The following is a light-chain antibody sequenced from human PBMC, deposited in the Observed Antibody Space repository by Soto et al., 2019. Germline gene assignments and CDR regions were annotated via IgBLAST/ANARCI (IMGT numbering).Light chain of an antibody. V-gene: IGKV1-5*03. CDR3: QQSYSTPLT. J-gene: IGKJ1*01. Sequence: DIQMTQSPSTLSGSVGDRVTITCRASQTISSWLAWYQQNPGKAPKLLIYKASTLKSGVPSRFSGSGSGTEFTLTISSLQPDDFAPYYCQQSYSTPLTFGQGTKVDIK. CDR1: QTISSW. CDR2: KAS.